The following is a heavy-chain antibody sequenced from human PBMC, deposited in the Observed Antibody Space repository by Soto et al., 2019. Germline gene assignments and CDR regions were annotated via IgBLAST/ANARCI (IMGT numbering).Heavy chain of an antibody. Sequence: GGSLRLSCAASGFTFSTYTMTWVRQAPGKGLEWVSGISGSGGSTYYADSVKGRFTMSRDNSKNTLYLQMNSQRAEDTAVYYCAPSPLIAVAGKGDYWGQGTLVTVSS. V-gene: IGHV3-23*01. CDR3: APSPLIAVAGKGDY. D-gene: IGHD6-19*01. CDR1: GFTFSTYT. CDR2: ISGSGGST. J-gene: IGHJ4*02.